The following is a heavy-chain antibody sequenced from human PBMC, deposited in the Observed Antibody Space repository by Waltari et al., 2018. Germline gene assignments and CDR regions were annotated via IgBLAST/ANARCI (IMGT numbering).Heavy chain of an antibody. CDR1: GFTFSTYW. J-gene: IGHJ4*02. D-gene: IGHD3-16*02. CDR3: ARAGSYRFDY. V-gene: IGHV3-74*01. Sequence: EVQLVESGGGLVQPGGSLRLSGAASGFTFSTYWMHWVRQAPGKGLVWVSRMDSDGSPTNYADSVKGRFTISRDNAKNTLYLQMNNLGAEDTAVYYCARAGSYRFDYWGQGTLVTVSS. CDR2: MDSDGSPT.